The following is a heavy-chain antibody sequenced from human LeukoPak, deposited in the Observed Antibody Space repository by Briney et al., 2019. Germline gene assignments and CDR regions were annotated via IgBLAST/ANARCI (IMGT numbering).Heavy chain of an antibody. V-gene: IGHV3-15*01. CDR3: TADLGTAYSSNNWFDP. CDR2: IKGKTDVGTTDYAT. CDR1: GFTFTNAW. D-gene: IGHD6-13*01. J-gene: IGHJ5*02. Sequence: PGGSLRLSCAASGFTFTNAWLYWVRQAPGKGLEWVGRIKGKTDVGTTDYATDYAAPVKGRFTISRDDSKNMVYLQMNSLKTEDTAVYHCTADLGTAYSSNNWFDPWGQGTLVTVSS.